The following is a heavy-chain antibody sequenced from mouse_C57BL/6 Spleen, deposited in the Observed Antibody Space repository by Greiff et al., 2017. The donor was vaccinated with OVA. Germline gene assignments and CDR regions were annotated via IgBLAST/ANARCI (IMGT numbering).Heavy chain of an antibody. CDR2: ISYGGSYT. CDR1: GFTFSSYA. Sequence: EVQGVESGGGLVKPGGSLKLSCAASGFTFSSYAMSWVRQTPEQRLEWVATISYGGSYTYYPDNVKGQVTISRDIANNNLYLQMSNLKSEDAALYYCAREGGYSNYEGFAFEYWGQGTSVTVAS. D-gene: IGHD2-5*01. CDR3: AREGGYSNYEGFAFEY. V-gene: IGHV5-4*01. J-gene: IGHJ4*01.